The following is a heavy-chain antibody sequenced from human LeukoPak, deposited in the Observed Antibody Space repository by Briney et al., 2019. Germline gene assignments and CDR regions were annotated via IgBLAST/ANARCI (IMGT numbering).Heavy chain of an antibody. CDR1: GYTFTGYY. CDR2: INPNSGNT. J-gene: IGHJ6*03. Sequence: ASVKVSCKASGYTFTGYYMHWVRQAPGQGLEWMGWINPNSGNTGYAQKFQGRVTITADKSTSTAYMELSSLRSEDTAVYYCARVRQQLSRKYYYYYMDVWGKGTTVTVSS. CDR3: ARVRQQLSRKYYYYYMDV. D-gene: IGHD6-13*01. V-gene: IGHV1-8*03.